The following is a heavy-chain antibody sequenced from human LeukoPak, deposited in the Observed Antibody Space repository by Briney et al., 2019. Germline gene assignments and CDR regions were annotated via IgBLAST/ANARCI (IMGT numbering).Heavy chain of an antibody. V-gene: IGHV3-9*01. D-gene: IGHD3-10*01. Sequence: PGRSLRLSCVASGFTFDDYAMHWVRQAPGKGLEWVSVVNWNSGTTGYADSVKGRFTVSRDNAKNSLFLQMNSLRAEDTAVYYCAKGVTWFGELLFPGFDYSGYWGQGTLVTVSS. CDR2: VNWNSGTT. CDR1: GFTFDDYA. CDR3: AKGVTWFGELLFPGFDYSGY. J-gene: IGHJ4*02.